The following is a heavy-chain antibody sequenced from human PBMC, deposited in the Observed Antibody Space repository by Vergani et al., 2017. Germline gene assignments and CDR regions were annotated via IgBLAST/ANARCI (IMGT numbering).Heavy chain of an antibody. CDR3: ASRDMTILGVVIIGGYYYYGMDV. Sequence: QVQLVQSGAEVKKPGSSVKVSCKASGGTFSSYTISWVRQAPGQGLEWMGGIIPIFGTANYSQKFQGRVTITADESTSTAYMELSSLRSENTAVYYCASRDMTILGVVIIGGYYYYGMDVWGQGPTVTVSS. J-gene: IGHJ6*02. V-gene: IGHV1-69*12. D-gene: IGHD3-3*01. CDR1: GGTFSSYT. CDR2: IIPIFGTA.